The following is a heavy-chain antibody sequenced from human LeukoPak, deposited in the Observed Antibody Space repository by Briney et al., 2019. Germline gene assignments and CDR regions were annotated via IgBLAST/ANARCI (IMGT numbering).Heavy chain of an antibody. CDR2: ISGNGGST. V-gene: IGHV3-23*01. CDR3: AKFRPITSVAGTIFHY. CDR1: GFTFTNYA. J-gene: IGHJ4*02. D-gene: IGHD6-19*01. Sequence: GRSLRLSCAASGFTFTNYAMSWVRQAPGKGLEWVSAISGNGGSTYYAESVKGRFTISRDNSKNTLYLQMNTLRAEDTAVYYCAKFRPITSVAGTIFHYWGQGTLVTVSS.